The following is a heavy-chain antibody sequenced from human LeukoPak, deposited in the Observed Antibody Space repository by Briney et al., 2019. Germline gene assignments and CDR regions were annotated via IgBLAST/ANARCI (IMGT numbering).Heavy chain of an antibody. CDR1: GFTFSSYA. CDR2: ISSNGGST. Sequence: GGSLRLSCAASGFTFSSYAMHWVRQAPGKGLEYVSAISSNGGSTYHANSVKGRFTISRDNSKNTLYLQMNSLRAEDTAVYYCAKAIAATGFDYWGQGTLVTVSS. V-gene: IGHV3-64*01. D-gene: IGHD6-13*01. J-gene: IGHJ4*02. CDR3: AKAIAATGFDY.